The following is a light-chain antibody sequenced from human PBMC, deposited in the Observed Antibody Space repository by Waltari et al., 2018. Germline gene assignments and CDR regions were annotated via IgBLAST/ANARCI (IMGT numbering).Light chain of an antibody. V-gene: IGKV3-11*01. J-gene: IGKJ3*01. Sequence: EIVLTQSPATLSLSPGERATLSCRASPSVTNRLTWYQQNPGPAPRPLLYDASKRATGIPARFSGSGSGTDFTLTLSSLEPEDFAVYYCQYRGHWPPGATFGPGTKVEIK. CDR1: PSVTNR. CDR2: DAS. CDR3: QYRGHWPPGAT.